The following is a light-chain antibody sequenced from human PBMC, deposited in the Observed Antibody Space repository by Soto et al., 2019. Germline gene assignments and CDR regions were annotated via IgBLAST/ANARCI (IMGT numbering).Light chain of an antibody. CDR3: QQRSNWPPYT. CDR1: QSVSSY. J-gene: IGKJ2*01. Sequence: EIVLTQSPATLSLSPGERATLSCRASQSVSSYFAWYQQKPGQAPRLLIYDASNRATGIPARFSGSGSGTDFTLTIISLEPEDFAVYYCQQRSNWPPYTFGQGTKLEIK. V-gene: IGKV3-11*01. CDR2: DAS.